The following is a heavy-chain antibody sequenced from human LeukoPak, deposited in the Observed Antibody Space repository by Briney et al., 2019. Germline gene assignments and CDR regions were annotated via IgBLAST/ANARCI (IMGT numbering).Heavy chain of an antibody. J-gene: IGHJ4*02. Sequence: PSETLSLTCTVSGGSISSYYWSWIRQPPGKGLEWIGDIYYSGTTNYNPSLKSPVTISIDTSKNQFSLKLSSVTAADTAVYYCARGGTRDGGHYFDYWGQGTLVTVSS. CDR3: ARGGTRDGGHYFDY. CDR1: GGSISSYY. CDR2: IYYSGTT. V-gene: IGHV4-59*01. D-gene: IGHD2-21*02.